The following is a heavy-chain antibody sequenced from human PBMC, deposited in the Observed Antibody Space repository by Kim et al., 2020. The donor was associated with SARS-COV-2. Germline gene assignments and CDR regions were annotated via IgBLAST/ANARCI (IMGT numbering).Heavy chain of an antibody. CDR2: ISSSSSYT. Sequence: GGSLRLSCAASGFTFSDYYMSWIRQAPGKGLEWVSYISSSSSYTNYADSVKGRFTISRDNAKNSLYLQMNSLRAEDTAVYYCARDLYLTTYGSGSHVGYYYGMDVWGQGTTVTVSS. D-gene: IGHD3-10*01. J-gene: IGHJ6*02. V-gene: IGHV3-11*05. CDR1: GFTFSDYY. CDR3: ARDLYLTTYGSGSHVGYYYGMDV.